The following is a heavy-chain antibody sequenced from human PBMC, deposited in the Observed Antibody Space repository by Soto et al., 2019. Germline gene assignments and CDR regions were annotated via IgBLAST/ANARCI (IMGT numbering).Heavy chain of an antibody. V-gene: IGHV3-73*01. Sequence: EVQLVESGGGLVQPGGSLKLSWPASGFTFSGSAMHWVRQASGKGLEGVGRIRSKANSYATAYAASVKGRFTISRDDSKNTAYLQMNSLKTEDTAVYYCTMTTVTTWGYWGQGTLVTVSS. CDR2: IRSKANSYAT. CDR3: TMTTVTTWGY. J-gene: IGHJ4*02. D-gene: IGHD4-17*01. CDR1: GFTFSGSA.